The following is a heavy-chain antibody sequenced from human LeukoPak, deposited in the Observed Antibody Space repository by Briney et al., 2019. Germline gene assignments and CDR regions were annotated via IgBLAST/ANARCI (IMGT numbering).Heavy chain of an antibody. CDR1: GYTFTGYY. CDR3: ARDSQQLVDPYYYYYGMDV. D-gene: IGHD6-13*01. V-gene: IGHV1-2*02. J-gene: IGHJ6*02. CDR2: INPNSGGT. Sequence: ASVKVSCKASGYTFTGYYMHWVRQAPGQGLEWMGWINPNSGGTNYAQKFQGRVTMTRDTSISTAYMGLSRLRSDDTAVYYCARDSQQLVDPYYYYYGMDVWGQGTTVTVSS.